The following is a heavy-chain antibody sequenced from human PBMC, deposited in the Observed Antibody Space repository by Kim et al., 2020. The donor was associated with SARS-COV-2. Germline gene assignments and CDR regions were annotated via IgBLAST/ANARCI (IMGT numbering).Heavy chain of an antibody. J-gene: IGHJ4*02. CDR3: ASGGVGSGGDH. CDR2: K. Sequence: KNYVDSVKGRLTISRDNAKNSLYLQMNSLRAEDTAVYYCASGGVGSGGDHWGQGTLVTVSS. V-gene: IGHV3-7*01. D-gene: IGHD1-26*01.